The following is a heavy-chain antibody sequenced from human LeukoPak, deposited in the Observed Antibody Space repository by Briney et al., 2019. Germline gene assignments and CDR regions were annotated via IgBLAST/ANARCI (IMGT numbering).Heavy chain of an antibody. CDR1: GFTFTNYA. V-gene: IGHV3-30-3*01. D-gene: IGHD2-21*02. CDR2: ISYDGTNK. Sequence: PGGSLRLSCAGSGFTFTNYALHWVRQAPGKGLEWVAVISYDGTNKYYADSVKGRFTISRDNSKNTLSLQMNSLRAEDTALYYCARGFVLGAAKNYFDYWGQGALVTVSS. J-gene: IGHJ4*02. CDR3: ARGFVLGAAKNYFDY.